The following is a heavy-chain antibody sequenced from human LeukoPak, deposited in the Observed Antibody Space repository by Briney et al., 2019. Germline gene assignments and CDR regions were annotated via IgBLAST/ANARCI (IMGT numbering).Heavy chain of an antibody. V-gene: IGHV1-69*13. CDR2: IIPIFGTT. CDR1: GDTFSSYA. CDR3: ARAGIPAAGTLDY. D-gene: IGHD6-13*01. J-gene: IGHJ4*02. Sequence: SVKVSCKASGDTFSSYAISWVRQAPGQGLEWMGGIIPIFGTTNYAQRLQGRVTITADESTSTAYMELSSLRSEDTAVYYCARAGIPAAGTLDYWGQGTLVTVSS.